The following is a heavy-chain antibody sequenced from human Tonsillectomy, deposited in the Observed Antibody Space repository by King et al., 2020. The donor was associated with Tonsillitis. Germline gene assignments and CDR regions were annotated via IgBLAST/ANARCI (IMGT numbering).Heavy chain of an antibody. CDR1: GFTFSSYA. V-gene: IGHV3-23*04. Sequence: VQLVESGGGLVQPGGSLRLSCAASGFTFSSYAMSWVRQAPGKGLEWVSAISGSGGSTYYADSVKGRFTISRDNSKNTLYLQMNSLRAEDTAVYYCAKGVGEVITIFGVVIPAFDIWGQGTMVTVSS. J-gene: IGHJ3*02. CDR2: ISGSGGST. CDR3: AKGVGEVITIFGVVIPAFDI. D-gene: IGHD3-3*01.